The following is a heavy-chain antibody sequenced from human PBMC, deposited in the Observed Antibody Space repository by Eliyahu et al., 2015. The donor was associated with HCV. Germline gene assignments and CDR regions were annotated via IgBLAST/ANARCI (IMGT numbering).Heavy chain of an antibody. J-gene: IGHJ4*02. D-gene: IGHD5-12*01. CDR2: INPDNGRT. Sequence: QVQLVQSWAEVKKPGASVKLSCRASGYTFAHYYIXWVRHAPGQGLDWMGLINPDNGRTNYAQKFQDRFTLTRDMSTNTVYMEVSSLRSADTAVYYCARASYSASPLDFWGQGTLVTVSS. V-gene: IGHV1-46*01. CDR1: GYTFAHYY. CDR3: ARASYSASPLDF.